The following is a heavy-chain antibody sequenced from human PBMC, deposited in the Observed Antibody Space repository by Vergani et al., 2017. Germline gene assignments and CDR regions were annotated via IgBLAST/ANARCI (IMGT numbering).Heavy chain of an antibody. CDR3: ARGQTGYSRDWSTYFFYMDV. CDR2: IYTSGAT. Sequence: QVQLQESGPGLVKPSQTLSLTCTVSGGSFSTGGQSWTWLRQSAGKGLEWIGRIYTSGATNYNPSLKSRVTMSIDKSKNHFSLTLTSVTAADSAFYFCARGQTGYSRDWSTYFFYMDVWGKGTTVTVSS. CDR1: GGSFSTGGQS. V-gene: IGHV4-61*02. D-gene: IGHD3/OR15-3a*01. J-gene: IGHJ6*03.